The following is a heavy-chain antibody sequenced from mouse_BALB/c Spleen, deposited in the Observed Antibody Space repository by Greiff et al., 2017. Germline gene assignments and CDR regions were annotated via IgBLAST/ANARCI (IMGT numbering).Heavy chain of an antibody. J-gene: IGHJ4*01. CDR2: IDPENGNT. V-gene: IGHV14-1*02. CDR1: GFNIKDYY. CDR3: ARRGRYDGYYGYAMDY. D-gene: IGHD2-3*01. Sequence: VQLKESGAELVRPGASVKLSCKASGFNIKDYYMHWVKQRPEQGLEWIGLIDPENGNTIYDPKFQGKASITADTSSKAAYLQLSSLTSEDTAVYYCARRGRYDGYYGYAMDYWGQGTSVTVSS.